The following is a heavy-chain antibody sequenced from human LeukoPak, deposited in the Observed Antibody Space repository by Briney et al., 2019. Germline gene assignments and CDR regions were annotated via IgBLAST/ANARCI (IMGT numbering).Heavy chain of an antibody. CDR1: GYTFTSYA. CDR2: INPKSGGT. V-gene: IGHV1-2*02. D-gene: IGHD2/OR15-2a*01. CDR3: ARSFFSNSAFDI. J-gene: IGHJ3*02. Sequence: ASVKVSCKASGYTFTSYAMNWVRQAPGQGLEWMGWINPKSGGTNYAQKFQGRVTMTRDTSITTAYMELSSLRSADTALYYCARSFFSNSAFDIWGQGTMVTVSS.